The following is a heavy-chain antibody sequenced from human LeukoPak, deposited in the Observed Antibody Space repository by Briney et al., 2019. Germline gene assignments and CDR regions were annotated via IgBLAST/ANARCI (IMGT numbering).Heavy chain of an antibody. Sequence: SETLSLTCTVSGGSISSSSYYWGWIHQPPGKGLEWIGSIYYSGSTYYNPSLKSRVTISVDTSKNQFSLKLSSVTAADTAVYYCARGGGYDSSGYYYNWFDPWGQGTLVTVSS. CDR2: IYYSGST. J-gene: IGHJ5*02. CDR1: GGSISSSSYY. V-gene: IGHV4-39*07. CDR3: ARGGGYDSSGYYYNWFDP. D-gene: IGHD3-22*01.